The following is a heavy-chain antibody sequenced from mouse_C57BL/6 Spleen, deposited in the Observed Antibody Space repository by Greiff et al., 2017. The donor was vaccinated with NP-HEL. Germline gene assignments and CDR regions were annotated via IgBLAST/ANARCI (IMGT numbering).Heavy chain of an antibody. CDR2: IYPGDGDT. CDR3: ARHWDGY. CDR1: GYAFSSSW. Sequence: VQLQQSGPELAKPGASVKISCKASGYAFSSSWMNWVKQRPGKGLEWIGRIYPGDGDTNYNGKFKGKATLTADKSSSTAYMQLSSLTSEDSAVYFCARHWDGYWGQGTTLTVSS. D-gene: IGHD4-1*01. J-gene: IGHJ2*01. V-gene: IGHV1-82*01.